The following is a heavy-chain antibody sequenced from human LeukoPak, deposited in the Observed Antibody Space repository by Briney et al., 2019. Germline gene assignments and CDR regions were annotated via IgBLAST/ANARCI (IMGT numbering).Heavy chain of an antibody. CDR3: ARLHDYGDYYADY. V-gene: IGHV4-39*01. Sequence: SETLSLTCNVSGGSIRSGPYYWGWIRQPPGKRREWIGSIYYSGNTQYSPSLRSRVTISVDTSKNEFSLKLRSVTAADTAVYYCARLHDYGDYYADYWGQGTLVTVSS. CDR2: IYYSGNT. CDR1: GGSIRSGPYY. D-gene: IGHD4-17*01. J-gene: IGHJ4*02.